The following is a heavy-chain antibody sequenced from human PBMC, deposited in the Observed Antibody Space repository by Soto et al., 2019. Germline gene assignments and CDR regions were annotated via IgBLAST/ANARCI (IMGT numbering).Heavy chain of an antibody. Sequence: QVQLQESGPGLVKPSETLSLTCTVSGGSISTSYWTWIRQPPGMGLEWIGYISNSGSTNCNPSLQSRVTIAVDTSKNQFSLKLISVTAADTAVYYCARGEQQLATFDSWGQGTLVTVSS. V-gene: IGHV4-59*01. J-gene: IGHJ4*02. CDR2: ISNSGST. CDR1: GGSISTSY. D-gene: IGHD1-1*01. CDR3: ARGEQQLATFDS.